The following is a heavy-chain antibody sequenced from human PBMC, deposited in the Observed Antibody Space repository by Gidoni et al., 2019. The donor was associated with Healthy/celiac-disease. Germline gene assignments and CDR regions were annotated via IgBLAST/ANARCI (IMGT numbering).Heavy chain of an antibody. V-gene: IGHV3-74*01. CDR1: GFTFGRYW. D-gene: IGHD4-17*01. CDR2: INSDGSST. CDR3: ARGRGGDYGWYFDL. J-gene: IGHJ2*01. Sequence: EVQLVESGGGLVQPGGSLGLSCAASGFTFGRYWMHWVRHAHGKGLVWVSRINSDGSSTSYADSVKGRFTISRDNAKNTLYLQMNSLRAEDTAVYYCARGRGGDYGWYFDLWGRGTLVTVSS.